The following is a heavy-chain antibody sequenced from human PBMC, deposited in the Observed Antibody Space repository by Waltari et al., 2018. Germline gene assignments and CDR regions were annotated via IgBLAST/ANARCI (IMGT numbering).Heavy chain of an antibody. CDR1: GGSISSGGYS. Sequence: QLQLQESGSGLVKPSQTLSLTCAVSGGSISSGGYSWSWIRQPPGKGLEWIGYIYHSGSTYYNPSLKSRVTISVDRSKNQFSLKLSSVTSADPAVYYCARTRVVTTAFDYWGQGTLVTVSS. CDR3: ARTRVVTTAFDY. J-gene: IGHJ4*02. CDR2: IYHSGST. D-gene: IGHD4-4*01. V-gene: IGHV4-30-2*01.